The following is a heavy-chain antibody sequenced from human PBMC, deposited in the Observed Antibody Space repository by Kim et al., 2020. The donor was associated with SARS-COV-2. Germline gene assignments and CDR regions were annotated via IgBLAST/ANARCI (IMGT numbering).Heavy chain of an antibody. CDR3: AKPVLGYCSSTSCSYFDY. Sequence: GGSLRLSCAASGFTFSSYGMHWVRQAPGKGLEWVAVISYDGSNKYYADSVKGRFTISRDNSKNTLYLQMNSLRAEDTAVYYCAKPVLGYCSSTSCSYFDYWGQGTLVTVSS. J-gene: IGHJ4*02. CDR2: ISYDGSNK. V-gene: IGHV3-30*18. CDR1: GFTFSSYG. D-gene: IGHD2-2*01.